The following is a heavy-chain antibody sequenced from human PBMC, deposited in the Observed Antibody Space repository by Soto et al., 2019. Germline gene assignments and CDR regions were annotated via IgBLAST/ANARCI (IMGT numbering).Heavy chain of an antibody. D-gene: IGHD6-13*01. CDR2: ISWNSGRT. J-gene: IGHJ4*02. CDR1: GFTFDDYA. Sequence: PGGSLRLSCAASGFTFDDYAMHWVRQAPGKGLEWVSGISWNSGRTGYADSVKGRFTISRDNVKNSLYLQMNSLRVEDSALYYCAREIAAGGTGLDHWGQGTLVTVSS. V-gene: IGHV3-9*01. CDR3: AREIAAGGTGLDH.